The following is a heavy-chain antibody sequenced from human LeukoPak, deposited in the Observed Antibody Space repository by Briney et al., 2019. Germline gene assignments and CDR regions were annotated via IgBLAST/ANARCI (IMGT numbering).Heavy chain of an antibody. J-gene: IGHJ4*02. CDR3: AKDGRIEAAGYFDY. CDR1: GFTFDDYA. D-gene: IGHD6-13*01. V-gene: IGHV3-9*01. CDR2: ISWNSGSI. Sequence: PGRSLRLSCAASGFTFDDYAMHWVRQAPGKGPEWVSGISWNSGSIGYADSVKGRFTISRDNAKNSLYLQMNSLRAEDTALYYCAKDGRIEAAGYFDYWGQGTLVTVSS.